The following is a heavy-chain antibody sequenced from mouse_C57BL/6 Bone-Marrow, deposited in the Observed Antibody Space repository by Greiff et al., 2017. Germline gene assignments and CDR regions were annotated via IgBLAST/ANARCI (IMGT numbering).Heavy chain of an antibody. CDR3: ASSYYYGPFAD. J-gene: IGHJ3*01. V-gene: IGHV7-3*01. CDR2: IRNKANGYTT. CDR1: GFTFTDYY. Sequence: EVMLVESGGGLVQPGGSLSLSCAASGFTFTDYYMSWVRQPPGQALEWLGFIRNKANGYTTEYSASVKGRFTISRDNSQSSLYLQMNALRAEDSATYYCASSYYYGPFADGGQGTLVTVSA. D-gene: IGHD1-1*01.